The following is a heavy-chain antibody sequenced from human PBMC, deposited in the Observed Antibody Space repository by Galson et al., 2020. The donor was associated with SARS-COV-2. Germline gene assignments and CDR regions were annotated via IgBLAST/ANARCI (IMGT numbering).Heavy chain of an antibody. D-gene: IGHD2-8*02. CDR2: INSSGST. CDR1: GGSFSGYY. V-gene: IGHV4-34*01. J-gene: IGHJ4*02. CDR3: AREEKFFLVGGEARVCYCDC. Sequence: SETLSLTCAVYGGSFSGYYWSWIRQPPGKGLEWIGEINSSGSTNYNPSLKSRVTISVDTSKNHFSLKLSSVTAADTAVYYCAREEKFFLVGGEARVCYCDCWGRGTLATVAS.